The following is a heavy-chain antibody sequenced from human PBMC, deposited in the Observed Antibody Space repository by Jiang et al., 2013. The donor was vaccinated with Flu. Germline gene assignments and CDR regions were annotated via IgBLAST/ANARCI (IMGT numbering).Heavy chain of an antibody. CDR1: GFSLSTSGMC. Sequence: KPTQTLTLTCTFSGFSLSTSGMCVSWIRQPPGKALEWLALIDWGDDKYYSTSLKTRLTISRDTSKNQVVLTMTNMDPVDTATYYCARTGIVGATHYYYGMDVWGQGTTVTVSS. CDR2: IDWGDDK. CDR3: ARTGIVGATHYYYGMDV. D-gene: IGHD1-26*01. J-gene: IGHJ6*02. V-gene: IGHV2-70*01.